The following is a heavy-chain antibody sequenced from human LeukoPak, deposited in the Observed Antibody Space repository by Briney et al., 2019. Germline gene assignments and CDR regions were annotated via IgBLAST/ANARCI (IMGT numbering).Heavy chain of an antibody. CDR1: GFTFSTYW. J-gene: IGHJ4*02. V-gene: IGHV3-74*01. D-gene: IGHD2-8*01. CDR2: ISSDGNNT. Sequence: PGGSLRLSCAASGFTFSTYWMHWVRQAPGKGLVWVSRISSDGNNTRYADSVKGRFTISRDNSKNTLYLQMNSLRAEDTAVYYCAKWAAAKDYFDYWGQGTLVTVSS. CDR3: AKWAAAKDYFDY.